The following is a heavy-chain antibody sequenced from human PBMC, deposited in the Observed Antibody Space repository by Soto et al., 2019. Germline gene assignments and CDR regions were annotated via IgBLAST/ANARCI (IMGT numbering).Heavy chain of an antibody. J-gene: IGHJ6*02. CDR1: GFTFSSYS. D-gene: IGHD2-15*01. V-gene: IGHV3-48*02. Sequence: GGSLRLSCAASGFTFSSYSMNWVRQAQGRGLEWVSYISSSSSTIYYADSVKGRFTISRDNAKNSLYLQMNSLRDEDTAVYYCARDPPPRYCSGGSCYSLYYYYGMDVWGQGTTVTVSS. CDR2: ISSSSSTI. CDR3: ARDPPPRYCSGGSCYSLYYYYGMDV.